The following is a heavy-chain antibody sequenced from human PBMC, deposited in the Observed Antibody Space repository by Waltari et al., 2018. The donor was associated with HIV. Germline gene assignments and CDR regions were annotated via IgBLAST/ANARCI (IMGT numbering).Heavy chain of an antibody. D-gene: IGHD6-13*01. Sequence: EVQLVESGGGVVQPGGSLRLSCAASGFTFDAEERIWVRQAPGKCLEWVSGISWNIGSIGYADSVKGRFTISRDNAKNSLYLQMNSLRGEDTAFYYCAKDTAPAAGYGDYFDYWGQGTLVTVSS. CDR3: AKDTAPAAGYGDYFDY. CDR1: GFTFDAEE. J-gene: IGHJ4*02. CDR2: ISWNIGSI. V-gene: IGHV3-9*01.